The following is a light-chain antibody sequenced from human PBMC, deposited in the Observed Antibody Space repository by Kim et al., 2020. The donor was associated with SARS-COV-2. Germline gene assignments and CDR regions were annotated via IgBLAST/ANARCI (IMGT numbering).Light chain of an antibody. CDR2: EDH. CDR1: SGSIVSDF. Sequence: KTVIISCTRSSGSIVSDFVQWFQQRPGSSPTTVIYEDHKRPSGVPDRFSGSVDSSSNSASLTISGLRTEDEADYYCQSYDDNIWVFGGGTQPDRP. J-gene: IGLJ3*02. CDR3: QSYDDNIWV. V-gene: IGLV6-57*01.